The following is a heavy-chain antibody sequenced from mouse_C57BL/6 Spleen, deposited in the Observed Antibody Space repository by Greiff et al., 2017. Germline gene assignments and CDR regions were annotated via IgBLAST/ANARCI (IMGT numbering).Heavy chain of an antibody. CDR2: IDPSDSYT. CDR3: ARGWADYSNAYAMDY. CDR1: GYTFTSYW. J-gene: IGHJ4*01. Sequence: QVQLQQPGAELVMPGASVKLSCKASGYTFTSYWMHWVKQRPGQGLEWIGEIDPSDSYTNYNQKFKGKSTLTVDKSSSTAYMQLSSLTSEDSAVYYGARGWADYSNAYAMDYWGQGTSVTVSS. V-gene: IGHV1-69*01. D-gene: IGHD2-5*01.